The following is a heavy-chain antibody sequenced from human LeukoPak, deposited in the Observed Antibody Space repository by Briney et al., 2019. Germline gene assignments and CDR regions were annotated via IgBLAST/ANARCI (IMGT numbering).Heavy chain of an antibody. CDR3: AKDRTVGASYWYFDL. Sequence: HPGGSLRLSCAASGFTFSNYGMHWVRQAPGKGLEWVAVIWYDGSNKYYADSVKGRFTISRDSSKNTLFLHMNTLRAEDTAIYYCAKDRTVGASYWYFDLWGRGTLVTVSS. V-gene: IGHV3-33*06. J-gene: IGHJ2*01. D-gene: IGHD1-26*01. CDR2: IWYDGSNK. CDR1: GFTFSNYG.